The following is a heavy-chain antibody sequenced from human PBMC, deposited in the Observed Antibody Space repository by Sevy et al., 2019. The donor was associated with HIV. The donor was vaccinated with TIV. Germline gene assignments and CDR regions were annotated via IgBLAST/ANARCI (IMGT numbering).Heavy chain of an antibody. D-gene: IGHD3-22*01. J-gene: IGHJ3*02. V-gene: IGHV1-69*13. CDR2: IIPIFGTA. Sequence: ASVKVSCKASGGTFSSYAISWVRQAPGQGLEWMGGIIPIFGTANYAQKFQGRVTITADESTSTAYMELSSLRSEDTAVYYCARGIINPYDSSVLDAFDIWGQGTMVTVSS. CDR1: GGTFSSYA. CDR3: ARGIINPYDSSVLDAFDI.